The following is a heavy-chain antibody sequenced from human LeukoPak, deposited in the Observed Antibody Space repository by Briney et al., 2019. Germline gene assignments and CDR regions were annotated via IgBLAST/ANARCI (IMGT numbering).Heavy chain of an antibody. CDR2: INPSGGST. CDR3: ARGFQVPAALPSHFDY. V-gene: IGHV1-46*01. J-gene: IGHJ4*02. Sequence: GESLKISCKASGYSFTSYWITWVRQAPGQGLEWMGIINPSGGSTSYAQNFQGRVTMTRDTSTNTVYMELRSLRSEDTAVYYCARGFQVPAALPSHFDYWGQGTLVTVSS. CDR1: GYSFTSYW. D-gene: IGHD2-2*01.